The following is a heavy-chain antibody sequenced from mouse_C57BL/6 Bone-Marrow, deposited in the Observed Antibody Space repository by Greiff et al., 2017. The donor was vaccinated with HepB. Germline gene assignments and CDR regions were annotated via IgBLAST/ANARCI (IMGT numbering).Heavy chain of an antibody. CDR1: GFTFSDYG. CDR2: IGSGSSTI. CDR3: ARDYGSSVDY. J-gene: IGHJ2*01. V-gene: IGHV5-17*01. Sequence: EVKLMESGGGLVKPGGSLKLSCAASGFTFSDYGMHWVRQAPEKGLEWVAYIGSGSSTIYYADTVKGRFTISRDNAKNTLFLQMTSLRSEDTAMYYCARDYGSSVDYWGQGTTLTVSS. D-gene: IGHD1-1*01.